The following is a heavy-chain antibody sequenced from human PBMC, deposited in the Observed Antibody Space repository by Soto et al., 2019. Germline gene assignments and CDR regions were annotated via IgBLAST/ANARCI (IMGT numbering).Heavy chain of an antibody. CDR2: ISGSGGST. V-gene: IGHV3-23*01. J-gene: IGHJ5*02. CDR1: GFTFSSYA. Sequence: GGSLRLSCAASGFTFSSYAMSLVRQAPGKGLEWVSAISGSGGSTYYADSVKGRFTISRDNSKNTLYLQMNSLRAEDTAVYYCAKDQIVVVPAAIDWFDPWGQGTLVTVSS. D-gene: IGHD2-2*02. CDR3: AKDQIVVVPAAIDWFDP.